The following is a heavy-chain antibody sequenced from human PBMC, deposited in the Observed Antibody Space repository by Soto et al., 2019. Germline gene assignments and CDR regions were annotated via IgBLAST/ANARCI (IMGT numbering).Heavy chain of an antibody. CDR3: ARGRADSAGSSFGRRMDV. J-gene: IGHJ6*02. V-gene: IGHV4-31*03. Sequence: QVQLQESGPGLVKPSQTLSLTCTVSGDSLSSGGHYWSWIRQHPGKGLEWIGHIYDSVNTYYSPSLRSRVTISADMSKNQISLTLTSVTAADSATYFCARGRADSAGSSFGRRMDVWGQGTTVTVAS. CDR2: IYDSVNT. CDR1: GDSLSSGGHY. D-gene: IGHD3-10*01.